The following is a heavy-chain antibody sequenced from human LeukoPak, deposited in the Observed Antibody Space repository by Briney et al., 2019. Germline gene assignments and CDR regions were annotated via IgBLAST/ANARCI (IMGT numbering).Heavy chain of an antibody. V-gene: IGHV3-11*01. CDR1: GFTFREYY. J-gene: IGHJ6*02. D-gene: IGHD3-3*02. CDR3: ARGPHFKYAMDV. CDR2: VSSSGATI. Sequence: GGSLRLSCAASGFTFREYYINWIRQAPGKGLEWISYVSSSGATIFYADSVRGRFTISRDNTRNSLYLQMNSLRVEDTAVYYCARGPHFKYAMDVWGHGSTVTVSS.